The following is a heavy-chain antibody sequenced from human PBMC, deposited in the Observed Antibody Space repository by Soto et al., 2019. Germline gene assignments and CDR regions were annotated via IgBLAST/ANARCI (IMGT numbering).Heavy chain of an antibody. D-gene: IGHD6-6*01. Sequence: QVQLVQSGAEVKKPGASVKLSCKASGYTFTSHYIHWVRQAPGQGLEWMGIINPSGGSTSYAQKFQGRVTMTSDTSTNTVYMELSSLGSEDTAVYYCARVGISARPLGLLGFDYWGQGTLVTVSS. CDR2: INPSGGST. J-gene: IGHJ4*02. CDR3: ARVGISARPLGLLGFDY. CDR1: GYTFTSHY. V-gene: IGHV1-46*01.